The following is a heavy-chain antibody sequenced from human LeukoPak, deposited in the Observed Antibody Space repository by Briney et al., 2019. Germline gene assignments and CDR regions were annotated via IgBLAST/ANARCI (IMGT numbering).Heavy chain of an antibody. V-gene: IGHV4-4*07. CDR3: ARGSIAARSTDYYYYMDV. J-gene: IGHJ6*03. CDR2: IYTSGST. CDR1: GGSISIYY. D-gene: IGHD6-6*01. Sequence: SATLSLTCTVSGGSISIYYWNWIRQPAGKGLEWIGRIYTSGSTKYNPSLKSRVTMSVDTSKNQFSLKLSSVTAADTAVHYCARGSIAARSTDYYYYMDVWGKGTTVTVSS.